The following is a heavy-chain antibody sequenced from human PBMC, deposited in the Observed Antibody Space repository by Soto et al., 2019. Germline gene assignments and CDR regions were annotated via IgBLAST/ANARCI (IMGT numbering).Heavy chain of an antibody. J-gene: IGHJ4*02. Sequence: GGSLRLSCAASGFTFSSYAMSWVRQAPGKGLEWVSAISGSGGSTYYADSVKGRFTIARDNSKNTLYLQMNSLRAEDTAVYYCAKGDSVVVVPAASDFWGQGTLVTVSS. CDR3: AKGDSVVVVPAASDF. V-gene: IGHV3-23*01. D-gene: IGHD2-2*01. CDR2: ISGSGGST. CDR1: GFTFSSYA.